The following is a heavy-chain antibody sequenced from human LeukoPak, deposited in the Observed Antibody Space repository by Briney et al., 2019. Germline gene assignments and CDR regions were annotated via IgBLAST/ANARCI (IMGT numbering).Heavy chain of an antibody. CDR1: GDSVSSNSAA. D-gene: IGHD5-18*01. CDR3: ARDLGYSYGYFGDKYNWFDP. J-gene: IGHJ5*02. Sequence: SHTLSLTCAISGDSVSSNSAAWNWIRQSPSRGLEWLGRTYYRSKWYNDYAVSVKSRITINPDTSKNQFSLQLNSVTPEDTAVYYCARDLGYSYGYFGDKYNWFDPWGQGTLVTVSS. V-gene: IGHV6-1*01. CDR2: TYYRSKWYN.